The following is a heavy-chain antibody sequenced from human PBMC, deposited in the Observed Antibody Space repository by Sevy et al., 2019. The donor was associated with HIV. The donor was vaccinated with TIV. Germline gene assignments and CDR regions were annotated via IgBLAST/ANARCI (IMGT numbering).Heavy chain of an antibody. CDR3: AREEEDYVWGTSRDLTFFDY. CDR2: ISSSSSYI. J-gene: IGHJ4*02. D-gene: IGHD3-16*02. Sequence: GGFLRLSCAVSGFTFSSYTMNWVRQAPGKGLEWVSSISSSSSYIYYADSVKGRFTISRDNAKNSLYLQTNSLRAEDTAVYYCAREEEDYVWGTSRDLTFFDYWGQGTLVTVSS. CDR1: GFTFSSYT. V-gene: IGHV3-21*01.